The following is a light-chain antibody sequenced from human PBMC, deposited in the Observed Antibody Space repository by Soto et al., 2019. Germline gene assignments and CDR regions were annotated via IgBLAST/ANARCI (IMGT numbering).Light chain of an antibody. CDR1: QTISTY. Sequence: ILLTQSPSSLSAFVGDRVTITCRASQTISTYMNWYQQKPGKAPNLLIHTASTLQSGVPSRFNGSGSGTDFTLTISSLQPEDFGTYYCQQSYITLWTFGQGTKVEIK. J-gene: IGKJ1*01. CDR3: QQSYITLWT. V-gene: IGKV1-39*01. CDR2: TAS.